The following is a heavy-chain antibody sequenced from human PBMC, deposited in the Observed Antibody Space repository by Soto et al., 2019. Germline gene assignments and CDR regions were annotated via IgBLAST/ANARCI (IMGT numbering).Heavy chain of an antibody. CDR2: IYYSGST. V-gene: IGHV4-59*01. CDR3: ARDRAYFDY. CDR1: GGSISSYY. Sequence: PSETLSLTCTVSGGSISSYYWSWIRQPPGKGLEWIGYIYYSGSTNYNPSLKSRVTISVDTSKNQFSLKLISVTAADTAVYYCARDRAYFDYWGQGSLVTVSS. J-gene: IGHJ4*02. D-gene: IGHD1-26*01.